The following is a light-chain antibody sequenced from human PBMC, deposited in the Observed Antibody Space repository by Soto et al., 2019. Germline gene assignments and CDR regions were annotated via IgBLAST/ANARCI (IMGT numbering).Light chain of an antibody. Sequence: QSVLTQPPSASGTPGQRVTISCSGSRSNIGSNTVNWYQQITGTAPKLLIYNDNQRPSGVPDRFSGSKSGTSGSLAISGLQSEDEGDYYCAAWDDSLNGHVVFGGGTKLTVL. J-gene: IGLJ2*01. V-gene: IGLV1-44*01. CDR1: RSNIGSNT. CDR2: NDN. CDR3: AAWDDSLNGHVV.